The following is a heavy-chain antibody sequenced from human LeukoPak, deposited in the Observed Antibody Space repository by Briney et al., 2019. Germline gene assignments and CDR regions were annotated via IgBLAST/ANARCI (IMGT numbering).Heavy chain of an antibody. D-gene: IGHD2-15*01. CDR2: INAGNGNT. CDR1: GYTFTSYA. J-gene: IGHJ5*02. Sequence: ASVKVSCKASGYTFTSYAMHWVRQAPGQRLEWMGWINAGNGNTKYSQKFQGRVTITRDTSASTAYMELSSLRSEDTAVYYCARERSGGSCYYWFDPWGQGTLVTVSS. V-gene: IGHV1-3*01. CDR3: ARERSGGSCYYWFDP.